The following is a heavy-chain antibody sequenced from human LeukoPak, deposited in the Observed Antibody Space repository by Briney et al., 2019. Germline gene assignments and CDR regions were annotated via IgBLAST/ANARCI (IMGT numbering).Heavy chain of an antibody. V-gene: IGHV4-34*01. CDR2: INHSGST. Sequence: KTSETLSLTCAVYGGSFSGYYWSWIRQPPGKGLEWIGEINHSGSTNYNPSLRGRVTISIDKSKNQLSLKLSSVTAADTAVYYCAGLEGRYSTGLYYYFDYWGQGTLVTVSS. D-gene: IGHD6-19*01. J-gene: IGHJ4*02. CDR1: GGSFSGYY. CDR3: AGLEGRYSTGLYYYFDY.